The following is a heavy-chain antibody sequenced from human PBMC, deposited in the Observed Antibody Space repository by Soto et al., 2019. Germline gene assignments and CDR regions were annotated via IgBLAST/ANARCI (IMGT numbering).Heavy chain of an antibody. D-gene: IGHD3-16*01. CDR3: AHKGGGDRILDY. V-gene: IGHV2-5*02. CDR1: GLSLSTRGVG. Sequence: QITLKESGPTLVKPTQTLTLTCNFSGLSLSTRGVGVGWIRQPPGKALEWLTLIYWDDAKEYSPSLRSRITITKDTSKNHVVLTMTDMAPVDTATYYCAHKGGGDRILDYWGQGTLVTVSS. J-gene: IGHJ4*02. CDR2: IYWDDAK.